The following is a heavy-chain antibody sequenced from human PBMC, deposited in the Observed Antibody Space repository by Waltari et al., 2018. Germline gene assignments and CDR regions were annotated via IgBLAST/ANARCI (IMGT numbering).Heavy chain of an antibody. Sequence: EVHLVESGGGLVQPGGSLRLSCAVSGFNVNNYYMHWVRQAPGKGLEWVSVINLGGDTYYGDYVKGRFTISRDNSKNTLDLQVNSLRSDDTAVYFCARGRGFIIDTWGHGTLVTVSS. CDR1: GFNVNNYY. V-gene: IGHV3-66*02. CDR2: INLGGDT. J-gene: IGHJ5*01. D-gene: IGHD3-10*01. CDR3: ARGRGFIIDT.